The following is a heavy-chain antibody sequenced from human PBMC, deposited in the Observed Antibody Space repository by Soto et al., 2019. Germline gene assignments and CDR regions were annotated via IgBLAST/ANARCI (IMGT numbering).Heavy chain of an antibody. Sequence: GGSLRLSCAASGFTFSSYSMNWVRQAPGKGLEWVSSISSSSSYIYYADSVEGRFTISRDNAKNSLYLQMNSLRAEDTAVYYCARDRDSSGYYYGPGAFDIWGQGTMVTVSS. V-gene: IGHV3-21*01. D-gene: IGHD3-22*01. CDR3: ARDRDSSGYYYGPGAFDI. CDR2: ISSSSSYI. J-gene: IGHJ3*02. CDR1: GFTFSSYS.